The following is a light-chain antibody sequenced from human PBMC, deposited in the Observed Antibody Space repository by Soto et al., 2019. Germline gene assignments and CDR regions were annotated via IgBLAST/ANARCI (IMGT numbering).Light chain of an antibody. CDR3: QHLNRSPRT. CDR1: QGISSN. Sequence: DILLTQSPAFLSASVGDRVTIICRASQGISSNLAWYQQKPGKAPKLLIYAASTLQSGVPSRFSGSGYGTQFLLTSSILQAEDLATYYCQHLNRSPRTFGGGTKVEIK. V-gene: IGKV1-9*01. J-gene: IGKJ4*02. CDR2: AAS.